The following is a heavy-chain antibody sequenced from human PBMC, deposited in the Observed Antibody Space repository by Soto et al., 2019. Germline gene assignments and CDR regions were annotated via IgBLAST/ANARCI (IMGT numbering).Heavy chain of an antibody. CDR1: RYTFTRHY. CDR3: ARASYLDPAFDI. V-gene: IGHV1-8*02. CDR2: VNPNSGNT. J-gene: IGHJ3*02. D-gene: IGHD2-2*03. Sequence: GPVKGSCKSSRYTFTRHYMHWGRQAPGQGLEWMGWVNPNSGNTDYAQKFQGRVTMTRNTSIRTAYMELSSLRSEDTAVYYCARASYLDPAFDIWGQGTMVTVSS.